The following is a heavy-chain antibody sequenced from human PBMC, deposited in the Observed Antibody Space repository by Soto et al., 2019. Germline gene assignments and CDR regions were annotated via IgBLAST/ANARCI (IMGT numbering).Heavy chain of an antibody. J-gene: IGHJ3*02. D-gene: IGHD2-2*01. Sequence: EVQLLESGGGLVQPGGSLRLSCAASGFTFSSYAMSWVRQAPGKGLEWVSAISRRGGSTYYADSVKGRFTISRDNSKNTLYLQMNSLRAEDTAVYYCAKDGARGRYCSSTSCYPLDAFDIWGQGTMVTVSS. CDR3: AKDGARGRYCSSTSCYPLDAFDI. V-gene: IGHV3-23*01. CDR2: ISRRGGST. CDR1: GFTFSSYA.